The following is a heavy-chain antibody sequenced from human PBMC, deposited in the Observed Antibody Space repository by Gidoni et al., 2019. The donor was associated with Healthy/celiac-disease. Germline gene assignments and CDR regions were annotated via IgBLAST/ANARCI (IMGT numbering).Heavy chain of an antibody. Sequence: EVQLVESGGGLVQPGRSLSLPCAASGFTFDDYAMHWVRQAPGKGLEWVSGISWNSGSIGYADSVKGRFTISRDNAKNSLYLQMNSLRAEDTALYYCAKDMSGGKWGQGTLVTVSS. J-gene: IGHJ4*02. CDR1: GFTFDDYA. V-gene: IGHV3-9*01. CDR3: AKDMSGGK. CDR2: ISWNSGSI. D-gene: IGHD3-10*02.